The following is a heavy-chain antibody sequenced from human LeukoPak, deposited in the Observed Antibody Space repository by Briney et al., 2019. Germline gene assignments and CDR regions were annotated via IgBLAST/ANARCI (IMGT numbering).Heavy chain of an antibody. J-gene: IGHJ4*02. CDR2: ISASSSTI. CDR3: ARGFHRYSYDSGAYSIY. V-gene: IGHV3-48*01. Sequence: GGSLRLSCATSGFTFSSYSMNWVRQAPGKGLEWVSYISASSSTIYYADSVKGRFTISRDNAKNSLFLQMNSLRAEDTAVYYCARGFHRYSYDSGAYSIYWGQGTLVTVSS. D-gene: IGHD3-22*01. CDR1: GFTFSSYS.